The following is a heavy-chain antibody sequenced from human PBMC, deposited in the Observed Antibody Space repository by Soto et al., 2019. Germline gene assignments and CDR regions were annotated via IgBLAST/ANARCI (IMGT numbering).Heavy chain of an antibody. Sequence: SVKVSCKASGGTFSSYSISWVRQAPGQGLEWMGGIIPIFGTANYAQKFQGRVTITADESTSTAYMELSSLRSEDTAVYYCARGRDYYGSGSYDDGMVVWGQGTTVTVSS. D-gene: IGHD3-10*01. CDR3: ARGRDYYGSGSYDDGMVV. CDR2: IIPIFGTA. CDR1: GGTFSSYS. V-gene: IGHV1-69*13. J-gene: IGHJ6*02.